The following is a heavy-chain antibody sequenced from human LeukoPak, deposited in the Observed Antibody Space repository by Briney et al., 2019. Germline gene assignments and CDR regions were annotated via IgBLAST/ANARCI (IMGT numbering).Heavy chain of an antibody. V-gene: IGHV3-30-3*02. CDR2: ISYDGSNK. CDR3: AKHQGDYYYYGMDV. Sequence: GRSPRLSCAASGFTFSSYAMHWVRQAPGKGLEWVAVISYDGSNKYYADSVKGRFTISRDNSKNTLYLQMNSLRAEDTAVYYCAKHQGDYYYYGMDVWGKGTTVTVSS. CDR1: GFTFSSYA. J-gene: IGHJ6*04.